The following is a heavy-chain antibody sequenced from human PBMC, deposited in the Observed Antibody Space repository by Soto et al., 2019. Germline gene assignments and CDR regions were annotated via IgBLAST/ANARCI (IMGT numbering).Heavy chain of an antibody. D-gene: IGHD6-19*01. CDR2: ISYDGSNK. Sequence: GGSLRLSCAASGFTFSSYAMHWVRQAPGKGLEWVAVISYDGSNKYYADSVKGRFTISRDNSKNTLYLQMNSLRAEDTAVYYCARDMESSGWYGVDYWGQGTLVTVSS. V-gene: IGHV3-30-3*01. CDR3: ARDMESSGWYGVDY. J-gene: IGHJ4*02. CDR1: GFTFSSYA.